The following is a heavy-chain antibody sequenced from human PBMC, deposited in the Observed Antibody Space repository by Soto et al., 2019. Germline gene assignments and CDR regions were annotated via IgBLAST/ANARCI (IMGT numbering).Heavy chain of an antibody. V-gene: IGHV3-7*01. CDR2: IKQDGSEK. D-gene: IGHD1-1*01. CDR3: ARDGTIFGRYYYYYMDV. Sequence: GGSLRLSCAASGFTFSSYWMSWVRQAPGKGLEWVANIKQDGSEKYYVDSVKGRFTISRDNAKNSLYLQMNSLRAEDTAVYYCARDGTIFGRYYYYYMDVWGKGTTVTVSS. CDR1: GFTFSSYW. J-gene: IGHJ6*03.